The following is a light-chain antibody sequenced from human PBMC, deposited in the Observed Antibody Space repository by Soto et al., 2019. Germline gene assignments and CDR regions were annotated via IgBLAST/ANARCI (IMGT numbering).Light chain of an antibody. CDR2: AAS. Sequence: DIQMTQSPSSLSASVGDRVTITCRASQGISNYLAWYHQKPGKVPKLLIYAASTLQSGVPSRFSGSGSRTDFTLTISSLQPEDVATYYCLKYNSAPWTFGQGTKVEIK. CDR3: LKYNSAPWT. CDR1: QGISNY. J-gene: IGKJ1*01. V-gene: IGKV1-27*01.